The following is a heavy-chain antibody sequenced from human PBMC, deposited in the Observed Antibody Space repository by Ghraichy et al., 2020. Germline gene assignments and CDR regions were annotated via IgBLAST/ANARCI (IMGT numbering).Heavy chain of an antibody. CDR1: GGSFSGYY. D-gene: IGHD3-10*01. V-gene: IGHV4-34*01. Sequence: SETLSLTCAVYGGSFSGYYWSWIRQPPGKGLEWIGEINHSGSTNYNPSLMIRVTISVNTSKNQFTLKLSTVTAADTAVYYCARGSSTYYYVSGSYYKRPQTANDNFDYWGQGTLVTVSS. CDR2: INHSGST. J-gene: IGHJ4*02. CDR3: ARGSSTYYYVSGSYYKRPQTANDNFDY.